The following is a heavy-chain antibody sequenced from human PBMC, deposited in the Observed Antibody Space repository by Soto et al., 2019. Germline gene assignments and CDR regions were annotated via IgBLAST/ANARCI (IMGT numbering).Heavy chain of an antibody. V-gene: IGHV3-23*01. CDR3: AKGHDSEYYYYYMDV. CDR1: GFTFSSYA. D-gene: IGHD2-15*01. J-gene: IGHJ6*03. CDR2: ISGSGGST. Sequence: EVQLLESGGGLVQPGGSLRLSCAASGFTFSSYAMSWVRQAPGKGLEWVSAISGSGGSTYYADSVKGRFTISRDNSKNTRYLQMNSLRAEDTAVYYCAKGHDSEYYYYYMDVWGKGTTVTVSS.